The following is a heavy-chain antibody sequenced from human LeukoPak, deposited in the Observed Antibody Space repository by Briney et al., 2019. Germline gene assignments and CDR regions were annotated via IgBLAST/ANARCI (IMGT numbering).Heavy chain of an antibody. D-gene: IGHD2-2*01. J-gene: IGHJ4*02. CDR3: ARFRSPHATAMIVVVPAVSDY. CDR1: GFTFSSYE. V-gene: IGHV3-48*03. Sequence: GGSLRLSCAASGFTFSSYEMNWVRQAPGKGLEGVSYISSSGSTIYYADSVKGRFTISRDNAKNSLYLQMNSLRAEDTAVYYCARFRSPHATAMIVVVPAVSDYWGQGTLVTVSS. CDR2: ISSSGSTI.